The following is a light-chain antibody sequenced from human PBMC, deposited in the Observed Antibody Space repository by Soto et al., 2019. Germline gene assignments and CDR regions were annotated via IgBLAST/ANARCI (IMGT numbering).Light chain of an antibody. CDR2: ERN. Sequence: QSALTQPPSASGSPGQSVTISCTGTRSDVGGYNFVSWYQHHPGKAPKLMIYERNKRPSGVPHRFSGSKSGTTASLTVSGLQAEDEADYYCTSYAGNNHYVFGTGTKLTVL. V-gene: IGLV2-8*01. CDR3: TSYAGNNHYV. CDR1: RSDVGGYNF. J-gene: IGLJ1*01.